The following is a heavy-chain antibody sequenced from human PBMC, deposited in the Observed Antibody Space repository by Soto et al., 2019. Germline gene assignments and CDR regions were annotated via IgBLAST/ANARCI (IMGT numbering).Heavy chain of an antibody. CDR3: ARDRGPSSGYYPYWFDP. J-gene: IGHJ5*02. D-gene: IGHD3-22*01. Sequence: QVQLVQSGAEVKKPGSSVKGSCKASGGTFSSYAISWVQQAPGQGLERMGEIIPIFGTANYAQKFQGRVTITADESTSTAYMELSSLRSEDTAVYYCARDRGPSSGYYPYWFDPWGQGTLVTVSS. V-gene: IGHV1-69*12. CDR2: IIPIFGTA. CDR1: GGTFSSYA.